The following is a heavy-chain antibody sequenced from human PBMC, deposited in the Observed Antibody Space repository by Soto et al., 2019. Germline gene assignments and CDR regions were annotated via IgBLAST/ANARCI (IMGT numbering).Heavy chain of an antibody. CDR1: GFSFNKYA. Sequence: PGGSLRLSCAASGFSFNKYAMHWVRQAPGKGLEWVAYVSSDGSNQYYADSVKGRFTISRDNSKSTLYLQLDSLRVDDTAVYYCANDRVIQLLPIWPDPWGQGTLVTVSS. CDR2: VSSDGSNQ. CDR3: ANDRVIQLLPIWPDP. D-gene: IGHD2-2*01. J-gene: IGHJ5*02. V-gene: IGHV3-30*18.